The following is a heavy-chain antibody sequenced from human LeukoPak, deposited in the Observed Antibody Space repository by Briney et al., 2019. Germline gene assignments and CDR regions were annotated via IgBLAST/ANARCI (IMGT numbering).Heavy chain of an antibody. CDR3: ASYGDYRYFQH. J-gene: IGHJ1*01. D-gene: IGHD4-17*01. V-gene: IGHV3-74*01. CDR2: INSDGSST. Sequence: PGGSLRLSCAASGFTFSSYWMHWVRQAPGKGLVWVSRINSDGSSTSYADSVKGRFTISRDNSKNTLYLQMNSLRAEDTAVYYCASYGDYRYFQHWGQGTLVTVSS. CDR1: GFTFSSYW.